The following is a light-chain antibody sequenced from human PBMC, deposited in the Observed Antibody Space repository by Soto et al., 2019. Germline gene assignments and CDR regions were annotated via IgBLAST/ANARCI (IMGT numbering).Light chain of an antibody. J-gene: IGKJ1*01. Sequence: DIQMTQSPSTLSGSVGDRVTITCRASQTISSWLAWYQQKPGKAPKLLIYKASTLKSGVPSRFRGSGSGTELTLTISSLQPDDFATYYCQHYNSYSEAFGQGTKVELK. CDR3: QHYNSYSEA. CDR2: KAS. V-gene: IGKV1-5*03. CDR1: QTISSW.